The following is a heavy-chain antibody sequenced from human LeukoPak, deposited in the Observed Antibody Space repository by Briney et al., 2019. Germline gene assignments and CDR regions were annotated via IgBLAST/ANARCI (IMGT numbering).Heavy chain of an antibody. CDR3: ARETSESFDI. J-gene: IGHJ3*02. Sequence: GGSLRLSCAASGFTFTAHSMNWVRQAPGKGLEWVSSIGSRSTSIYYADSVKGRFTISRDNAKNSLYLQMNSLRAEDTAVYYCARETSESFDIWGQGTMVTVSS. CDR1: GFTFTAHS. V-gene: IGHV3-21*01. CDR2: IGSRSTSI. D-gene: IGHD2-2*01.